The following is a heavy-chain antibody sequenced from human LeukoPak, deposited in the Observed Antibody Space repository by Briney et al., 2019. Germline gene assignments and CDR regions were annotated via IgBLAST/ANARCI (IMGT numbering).Heavy chain of an antibody. D-gene: IGHD1-26*01. Sequence: PGGSLRLSCAASGFTFSSYAMSWVRQARGKGLEWVSAISGSGGSTYYADSVKGRFTISRDNSKNTLYLQMNSLRAEDTAVYYCAKSGVGATHYFEYWGQGTLVTVSS. V-gene: IGHV3-23*01. CDR3: AKSGVGATHYFEY. CDR1: GFTFSSYA. J-gene: IGHJ4*02. CDR2: ISGSGGST.